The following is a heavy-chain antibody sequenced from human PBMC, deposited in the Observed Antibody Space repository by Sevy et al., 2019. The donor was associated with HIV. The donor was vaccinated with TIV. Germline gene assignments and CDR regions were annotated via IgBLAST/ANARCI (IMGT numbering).Heavy chain of an antibody. V-gene: IGHV3-9*01. CDR3: AKDIYDSSGPLDY. J-gene: IGHJ4*02. CDR1: GFTFDDYA. D-gene: IGHD3-22*01. CDR2: ISWNSGNI. Sequence: SLRLSCAASGFTFDDYAMHWVRQAPGKGLEWVSGISWNSGNIGYADSVKGRFTISRDNAKNSLYLQMNSLRAEDTALYYCAKDIYDSSGPLDYWGQGTLVTVSS.